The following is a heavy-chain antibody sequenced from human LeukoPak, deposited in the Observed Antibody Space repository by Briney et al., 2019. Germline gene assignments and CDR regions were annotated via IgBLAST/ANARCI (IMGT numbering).Heavy chain of an antibody. D-gene: IGHD5-24*01. CDR2: IYYSGST. CDR1: GGSISSHY. J-gene: IGHJ4*02. Sequence: PSETLSLTCTVSGGSISSHYWSWIRQPPGKGLEWIGYIYYSGSTNYNPSLKSRVTISVDTSKNQFSLKLSSVTAADTAVYYRARAVEMATVPFDYWGQGTLVTVSS. CDR3: ARAVEMATVPFDY. V-gene: IGHV4-59*11.